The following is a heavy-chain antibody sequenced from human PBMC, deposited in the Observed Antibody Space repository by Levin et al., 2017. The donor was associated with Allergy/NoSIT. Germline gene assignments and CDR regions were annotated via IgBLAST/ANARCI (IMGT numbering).Heavy chain of an antibody. CDR2: IKQDGSEK. CDR3: ARPEEDDYGDYVPYYYYMDG. J-gene: IGHJ6*03. D-gene: IGHD4-17*01. V-gene: IGHV3-7*01. Sequence: GGSLRLSCAASGFTFSSYWMSWVRQAPGKGLEWVANIKQDGSEKYYVDSVKGRFTISRDNAKNSLYLQMNSLRAEDTAVYYCARPEEDDYGDYVPYYYYMDGWGKGTTVTVSS. CDR1: GFTFSSYW.